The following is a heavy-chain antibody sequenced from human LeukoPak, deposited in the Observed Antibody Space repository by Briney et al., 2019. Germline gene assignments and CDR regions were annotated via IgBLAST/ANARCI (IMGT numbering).Heavy chain of an antibody. CDR2: ISGSGGST. D-gene: IGHD3-22*01. V-gene: IGHV3-23*01. J-gene: IGHJ4*02. CDR3: AKRGHYYDSSGYYSL. CDR1: GFKFSDYA. Sequence: PGGSLRLSCAASGFKFSDYAMNWVRQAPGKGLEWVSAISGSGGSTYYADSVKGRFTISRDNSKNTLYLQMNSLRAEDTAVYYCAKRGHYYDSSGYYSLWGQGTLVTVSS.